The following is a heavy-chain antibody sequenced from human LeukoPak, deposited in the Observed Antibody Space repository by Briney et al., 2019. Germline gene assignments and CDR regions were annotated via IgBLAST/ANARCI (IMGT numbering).Heavy chain of an antibody. D-gene: IGHD4-17*01. CDR1: GGSISISSYY. V-gene: IGHV4-39*01. CDR3: ARHPTILRSTYYYYYGMDV. CDR2: IYYSGST. J-gene: IGHJ6*02. Sequence: KSSETLSLTCTVSGGSISISSYYWGWIRQPPGKGLEWIGSIYYSGSTYYNPSLKSRVTISVDTSKNQFSLKLSSVTAADTAVYYCARHPTILRSTYYYYYGMDVWGQGTTVTVSS.